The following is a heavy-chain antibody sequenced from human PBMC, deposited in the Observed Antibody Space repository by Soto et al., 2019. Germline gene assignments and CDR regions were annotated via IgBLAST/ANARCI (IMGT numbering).Heavy chain of an antibody. V-gene: IGHV4-39*01. CDR2: IYYSGST. CDR1: GCSISSSSYY. CDR3: ARQAVETYYDYIWGSYRP. Sequence: QLQLQDSGPGLVKPSETLSLTCTVSGCSISSSSYYWGWIRQPPGKGLEWIGSIYYSGSTYYNPSLKSRVTISLDTSKNQFSLKLSSVTAADTAVYYCARQAVETYYDYIWGSYRPWGQGTLVTVSS. J-gene: IGHJ5*02. D-gene: IGHD3-16*02.